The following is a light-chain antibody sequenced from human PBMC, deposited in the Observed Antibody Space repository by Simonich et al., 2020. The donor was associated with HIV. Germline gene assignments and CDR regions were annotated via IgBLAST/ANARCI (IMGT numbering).Light chain of an antibody. V-gene: IGKV1-39*01. CDR3: QQYNTYPRT. CDR1: QSISSY. J-gene: IGKJ1*01. Sequence: DIQMTQSPSSLSASVGNRVTITCRASQSISSYLNWYHQKQGKAPKLLIYAASSLQSGVPSRFSCSGSGTDFALTISSLQPDDFATYYCQQYNTYPRTFGQGTKVEI. CDR2: AAS.